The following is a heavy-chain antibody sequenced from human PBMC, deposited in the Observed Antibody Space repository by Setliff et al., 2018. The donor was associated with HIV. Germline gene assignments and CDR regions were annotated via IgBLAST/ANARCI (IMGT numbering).Heavy chain of an antibody. Sequence: SETLSLTCTVSDSGTYYWSWIRQPAGKGLEWIGRVSSRGDTNYNPSLTSRVTMSVDTSKNQFSLKLTSVTASDTAVHYCARAAAGNTGPFDLWGQGSPVTVSS. V-gene: IGHV4-4*07. CDR3: ARAAAGNTGPFDL. D-gene: IGHD4-17*01. J-gene: IGHJ4*02. CDR1: DSGTYY. CDR2: VSSRGDT.